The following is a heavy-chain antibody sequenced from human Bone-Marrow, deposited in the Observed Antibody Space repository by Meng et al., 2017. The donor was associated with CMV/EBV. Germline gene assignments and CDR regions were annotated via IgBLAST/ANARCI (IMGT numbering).Heavy chain of an antibody. Sequence: GESLKISCAASGFTFSSYGMHWVRQAPGKGLEWVAFIRYDGSNKYYADSVKGRFTISRDNSKNTLYLQMNSLRAEDTAVYYCARDSSSWYVYFDYWGQGTLVTVSS. CDR2: IRYDGSNK. V-gene: IGHV3-30*02. CDR3: ARDSSSWYVYFDY. J-gene: IGHJ4*02. CDR1: GFTFSSYG. D-gene: IGHD6-13*01.